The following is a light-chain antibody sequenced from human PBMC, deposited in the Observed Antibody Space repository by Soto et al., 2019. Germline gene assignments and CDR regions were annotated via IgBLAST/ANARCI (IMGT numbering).Light chain of an antibody. CDR1: QSISTW. V-gene: IGKV1-5*03. CDR2: KAS. Sequence: DIQMTQSPSTLSASVGDRVTITCRASQSISTWLAWYQQEPGKAPKLLIHKASSLQSGVPSRFSGSGSGTDFTLTISSLQPEDFATYYCQQRYSSLPTFGQGTKVDIK. J-gene: IGKJ1*01. CDR3: QQRYSSLPT.